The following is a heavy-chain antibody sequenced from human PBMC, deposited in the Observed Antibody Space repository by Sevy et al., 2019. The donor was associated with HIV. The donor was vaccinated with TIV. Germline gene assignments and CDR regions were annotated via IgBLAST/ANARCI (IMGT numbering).Heavy chain of an antibody. J-gene: IGHJ4*02. CDR1: GGSISSGSYY. Sequence: SETLSLTCTFSGGSISSGSYYWSWIRQPAGKGLEWIGRIYTSGSTNYNPSLKSRVTLSVDTSKNQFSLKLSSVTAADTAVYYCARDGIRIFGERYFDYWGQGTLVTVSS. CDR3: ARDGIRIFGERYFDY. D-gene: IGHD3-3*01. V-gene: IGHV4-61*02. CDR2: IYTSGST.